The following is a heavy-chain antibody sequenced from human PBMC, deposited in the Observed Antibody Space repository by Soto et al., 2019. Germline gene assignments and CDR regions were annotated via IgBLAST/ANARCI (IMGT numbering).Heavy chain of an antibody. CDR3: ARVYGVRRAIKSLRF. V-gene: IGHV3-74*01. J-gene: IGHJ1*01. D-gene: IGHD3-10*01. CDR2: INSDGSST. CDR1: GFTFSSYW. Sequence: GGSLRLSCAASGFTFSSYWMHWVRQAPGKGLVWVSRINSDGSSTSYADSVKGRFTISRDNAKNTLYLQMNSLRAEDTAVYYCARVYGVRRAIKSLRFCGQRPLVTLST.